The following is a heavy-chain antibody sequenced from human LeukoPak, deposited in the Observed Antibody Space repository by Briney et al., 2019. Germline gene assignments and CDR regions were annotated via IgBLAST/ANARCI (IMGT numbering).Heavy chain of an antibody. CDR2: ISPSGGST. V-gene: IGHV3-23*01. Sequence: GGSLRLSCAASGFTFSSYSMSWVRQAPGERLEWVSAISPSGGSTYYADSVKGRFTISRDNSKNTLYLQMNSLRAEDTAVYYCEKVRPYDYVWGTYRTGFDYWGQGTLVTVSS. CDR3: EKVRPYDYVWGTYRTGFDY. CDR1: GFTFSSYS. J-gene: IGHJ4*02. D-gene: IGHD3-16*02.